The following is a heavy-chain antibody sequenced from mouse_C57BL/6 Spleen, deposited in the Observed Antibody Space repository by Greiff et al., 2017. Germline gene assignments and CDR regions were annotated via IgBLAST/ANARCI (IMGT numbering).Heavy chain of an antibody. V-gene: IGHV1-18*01. J-gene: IGHJ2*01. CDR1: GYTFTDYN. D-gene: IGHD1-1*01. CDR3: ARAPYYGSSYFDY. CDR2: INPNNGGT. Sequence: VQLQPSGPELVKPGASVKIPCKASGYTFTDYNMDWVKQSHGKSLEWIGDINPNNGGTIYNQKFKGKATLTVDKSSSTAYMELRSLTSEDTAVYYCARAPYYGSSYFDYWGQGTTLTVSS.